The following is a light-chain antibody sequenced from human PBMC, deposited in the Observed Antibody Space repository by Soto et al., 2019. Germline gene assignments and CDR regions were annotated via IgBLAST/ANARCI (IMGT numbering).Light chain of an antibody. Sequence: EIVLTQSPATLSLSPRERATLSCRASQSVSSYLAWYRQKPGQAPRLLIYDASNRATGIPARFSGSGSGTDFTLTISSLEPEDFAVYYCQQRSNWPLTFGGGTKVEIK. J-gene: IGKJ4*01. CDR3: QQRSNWPLT. CDR1: QSVSSY. V-gene: IGKV3-11*01. CDR2: DAS.